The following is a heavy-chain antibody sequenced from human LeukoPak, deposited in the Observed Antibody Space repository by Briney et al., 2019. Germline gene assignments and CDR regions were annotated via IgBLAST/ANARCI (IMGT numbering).Heavy chain of an antibody. Sequence: SGGSLRLSCTGSGFTFSNYEMNWVRQAPGKGLEWVSQIKSSDSATHYADSVKGRFTISRDNAKNSVYLQMSSLRVEDTAVYYCAPSGGWGQGTLVTVSS. J-gene: IGHJ4*02. V-gene: IGHV3-48*03. D-gene: IGHD3-10*01. CDR2: IKSSDSAT. CDR3: APSGG. CDR1: GFTFSNYE.